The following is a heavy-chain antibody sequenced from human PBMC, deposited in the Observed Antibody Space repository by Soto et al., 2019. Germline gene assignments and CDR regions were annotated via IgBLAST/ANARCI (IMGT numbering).Heavy chain of an antibody. J-gene: IGHJ6*02. Sequence: SVKVSCKASGGTFSSYAISWVRQAPGQGLEWMGGIIPIFGTANYAQKFQGRVTITADESTSTAYMELSSLRSEDTAVYYCARGISVVVPAALYGMDVWGQGTTVTVSS. D-gene: IGHD2-2*01. CDR2: IIPIFGTA. CDR1: GGTFSSYA. V-gene: IGHV1-69*13. CDR3: ARGISVVVPAALYGMDV.